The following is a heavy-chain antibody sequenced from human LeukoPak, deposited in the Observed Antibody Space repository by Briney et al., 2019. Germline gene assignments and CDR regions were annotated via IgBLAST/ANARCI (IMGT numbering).Heavy chain of an antibody. Sequence: SVKVSCKASGGTFSSYAISWVRQAPGQGLEWMGGIIPIFGTANYAQKFQGRVTITTDESTSTAYMELSSLRSEDTAVYYCARGGGTMVRGVIILYDYWGQGTLVTVSS. D-gene: IGHD3-10*01. CDR1: GGTFSSYA. CDR3: ARGGGTMVRGVIILYDY. CDR2: IIPIFGTA. J-gene: IGHJ4*02. V-gene: IGHV1-69*05.